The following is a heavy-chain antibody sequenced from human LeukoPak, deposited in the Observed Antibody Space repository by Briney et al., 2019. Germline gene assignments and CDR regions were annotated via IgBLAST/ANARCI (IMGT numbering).Heavy chain of an antibody. V-gene: IGHV4-31*03. CDR3: ARVSRLQLRGGFDY. CDR2: IYYSGST. J-gene: IGHJ4*02. D-gene: IGHD2-2*01. CDR1: GGSISSGGYY. Sequence: SETLSLTCTVSGGSISSGGYYWSWIRQHPGKGLEWIGYIYYSGSTYYSPSLKSRVTISVDTSKNQFSLKLSSVTAADTAVYYCARVSRLQLRGGFDYWGQGTLVTVSS.